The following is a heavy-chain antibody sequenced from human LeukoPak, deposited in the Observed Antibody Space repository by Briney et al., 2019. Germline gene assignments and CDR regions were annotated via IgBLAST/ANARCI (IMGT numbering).Heavy chain of an antibody. Sequence: ESLKISCKGSGYSFTNYWIGWVRQMPGKGLEWMGIIYPGDSDTRYRPPFQGQVTISVDKSISTASLQWSSLKASDTAMYYCARMRLYSSSPSDAFDIWGPGTMVTVSS. D-gene: IGHD6-19*01. J-gene: IGHJ3*02. CDR3: ARMRLYSSSPSDAFDI. CDR1: GYSFTNYW. V-gene: IGHV5-51*01. CDR2: IYPGDSDT.